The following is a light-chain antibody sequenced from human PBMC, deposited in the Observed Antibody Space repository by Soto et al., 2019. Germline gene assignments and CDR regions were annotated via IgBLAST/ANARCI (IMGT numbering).Light chain of an antibody. V-gene: IGKV1-5*03. CDR2: KAS. Sequence: DIQMTQSPSTLSASVGDRVTITCRASQSISSWLAWYQQKPGKAPKLLIYKASSLESGVPSRFNGSGSGPEFTLTISSLQPDDFATYYCQQYNDYPWTFGQGTKVVIK. J-gene: IGKJ1*01. CDR3: QQYNDYPWT. CDR1: QSISSW.